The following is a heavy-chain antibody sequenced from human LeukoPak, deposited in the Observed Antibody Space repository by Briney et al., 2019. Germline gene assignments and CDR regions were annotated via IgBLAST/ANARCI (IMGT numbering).Heavy chain of an antibody. CDR2: ISSSSSYI. CDR3: ASTPGPTVPFDY. D-gene: IGHD4-11*01. J-gene: IGHJ4*02. CDR1: GFTFSSYS. V-gene: IGHV3-21*01. Sequence: GGSLRLSCAASGFTFSSYSMNWVRQAPGKGLEWVSSISSSSSYIYYADSVKGRFTISRDNAKNSLYLQMNSLRAEDTAVYYCASTPGPTVPFDYWGQGTPVTVSS.